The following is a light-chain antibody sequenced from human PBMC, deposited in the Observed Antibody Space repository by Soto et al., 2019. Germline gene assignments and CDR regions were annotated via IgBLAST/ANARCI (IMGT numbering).Light chain of an antibody. Sequence: PGERATLSCRASQSISFYLTWYQHKPGQAPGLLIYDASNRATGIPARFSGSGYGTDFTLTISSLEPEDFAVYYCQQRSNWPTFGQGTRLEIK. J-gene: IGKJ5*01. V-gene: IGKV3-11*01. CDR1: QSISFY. CDR2: DAS. CDR3: QQRSNWPT.